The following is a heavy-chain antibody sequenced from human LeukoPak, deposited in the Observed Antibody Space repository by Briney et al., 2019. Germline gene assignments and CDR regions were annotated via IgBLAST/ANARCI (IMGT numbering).Heavy chain of an antibody. CDR2: ISSSSSYI. CDR3: ARFGWELPLDY. D-gene: IGHD1-26*01. J-gene: IGHJ4*02. V-gene: IGHV3-21*01. CDR1: GFTVSNNY. Sequence: GGSLRLSCAASGFTVSNNYMSWVRQAPGKGLEWVSSISSSSSYIYYADSVKGRFTISRDNAKNSLYLQMNSLRAEDTAVYYCARFGWELPLDYWGQGTLVTVSS.